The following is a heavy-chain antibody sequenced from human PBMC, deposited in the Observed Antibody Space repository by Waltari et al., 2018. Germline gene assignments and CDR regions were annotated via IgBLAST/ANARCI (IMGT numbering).Heavy chain of an antibody. D-gene: IGHD1-20*01. Sequence: EVQLLESGGGLVQPGGSLRVSCAASGFTFSGYAMSWVRQAPGKGLDWVSAISGSGFNTDYADSVKGRFTISRDNSKNTLYLQMNSLRAEDTAVYYCAKGRYENVYYSDYWGQGTLVTVSS. J-gene: IGHJ4*02. CDR1: GFTFSGYA. CDR2: ISGSGFNT. V-gene: IGHV3-23*01. CDR3: AKGRYENVYYSDY.